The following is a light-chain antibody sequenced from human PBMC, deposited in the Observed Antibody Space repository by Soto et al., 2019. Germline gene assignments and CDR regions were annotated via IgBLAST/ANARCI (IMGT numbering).Light chain of an antibody. CDR2: GAS. CDR3: QQYKTYPWT. CDR1: QNIGTW. V-gene: IGKV1-5*03. Sequence: DIQMTQSPSTLSTSVGDRVTITCRASQNIGTWLAWYQQKPGKAPNLLIYGASTLQSGVPSRFGGSGSVSDFTLTISSLQPDDFATYYCQQYKTYPWTFGQGTRIEI. J-gene: IGKJ1*01.